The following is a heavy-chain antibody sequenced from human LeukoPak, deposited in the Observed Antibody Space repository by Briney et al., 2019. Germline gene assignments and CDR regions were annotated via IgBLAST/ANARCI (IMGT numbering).Heavy chain of an antibody. V-gene: IGHV3-30*03. CDR1: GFTFINYG. D-gene: IGHD5-12*01. CDR3: AREGYRGYDYYFEY. Sequence: GGSLRLSCAASGFTFINYGMHWVRQAPGKGLEWVAAISSDGRYKHYGDSVKGRFTISRDNSENNLYLKMDRLRPEDTAIYYCAREGYRGYDYYFEYWGRGALVTVSS. J-gene: IGHJ4*02. CDR2: ISSDGRYK.